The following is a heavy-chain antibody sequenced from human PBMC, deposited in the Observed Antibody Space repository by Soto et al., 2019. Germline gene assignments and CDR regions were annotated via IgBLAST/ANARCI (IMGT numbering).Heavy chain of an antibody. CDR1: GAFLNNFS. J-gene: IGHJ5*02. CDR3: ARDRGGITVSSKPLGEWFDP. CDR2: VPKGGAAASLGGGETT. V-gene: IGHV4-59*12. Sequence: QVRLQGRGQGLVSPSGPLSLTCPVPGAFLNNFSWIWIRQTPGKGLGWIGMVPKGGAAASLGGGETTGYNPSLGGRATLSLDVPQTQFSLRLTSVTAADTAVYYCARDRGGITVSSKPLGEWFDPWGQGTLVTVSS. D-gene: IGHD3-16*01.